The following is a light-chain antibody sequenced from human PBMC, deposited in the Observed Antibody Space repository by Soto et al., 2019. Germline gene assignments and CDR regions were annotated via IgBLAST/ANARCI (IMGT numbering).Light chain of an antibody. CDR2: GAS. CDR1: QSVGRN. J-gene: IGKJ4*01. CDR3: PQDNHWPPLT. Sequence: EIVMTQSPATLSVSPGERATLSCRASQSVGRNLAWYQQKPGQAPRLLIYGASTRATGIPARFSASGSGTEFTLTISSPQSEDFAIYSCPQDNHWPPLTFGGGTKVEIK. V-gene: IGKV3-15*01.